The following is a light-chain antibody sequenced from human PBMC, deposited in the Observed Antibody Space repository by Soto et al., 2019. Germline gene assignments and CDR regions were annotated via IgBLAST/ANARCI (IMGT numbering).Light chain of an antibody. J-gene: IGLJ1*01. Sequence: QSALTQPASVSGSPGQSITFSCTGTSRDVGNYNLVSWYQHHPGKAPKLIIYDDSKRPSGVSNRFSGSKSGHTASLTISGLQAEDEADYYCSSYAGPSTRYVFGTGTKLTVL. CDR2: DDS. CDR3: SSYAGPSTRYV. CDR1: SRDVGNYNL. V-gene: IGLV2-23*01.